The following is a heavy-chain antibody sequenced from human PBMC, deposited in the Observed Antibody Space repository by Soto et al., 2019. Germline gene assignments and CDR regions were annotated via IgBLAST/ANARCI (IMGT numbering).Heavy chain of an antibody. V-gene: IGHV4-4*07. J-gene: IGHJ2*01. CDR1: GASISSFN. D-gene: IGHD6-13*01. CDR2: LNIAGTI. Sequence: SETLSLTCSVSGASISSFNWNWVRQPAGKGPEWVGRLNIAGTINYNPSLKSRITMSMDTTKNQIALHLRSVTAADTAIYYCARDRGEYTSSWFWYFSHWGHGTLVT. CDR3: ARDRGEYTSSWFWYFSH.